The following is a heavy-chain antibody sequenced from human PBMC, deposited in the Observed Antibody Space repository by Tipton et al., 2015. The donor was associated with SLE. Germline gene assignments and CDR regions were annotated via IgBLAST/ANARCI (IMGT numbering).Heavy chain of an antibody. CDR1: GFTFSIYW. V-gene: IGHV3-74*01. CDR3: ARAIWFRQFTAFDV. Sequence: SLRLSCAASGFTFSIYWMHCVRLAPGKGLLWVSRISTDGQNRHYADSVKGRFTISRDNAKNTLYLQMHSLRVEDTAVYYCARAIWFRQFTAFDVCGQRILVTGS. D-gene: IGHD3-10*01. CDR2: ISTDGQNR. J-gene: IGHJ3*01.